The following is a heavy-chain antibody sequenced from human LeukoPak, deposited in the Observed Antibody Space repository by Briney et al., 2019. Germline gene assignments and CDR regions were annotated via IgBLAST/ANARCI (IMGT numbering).Heavy chain of an antibody. CDR3: ATDFYRGRQFDY. Sequence: SVKVSCKASGGTFSSYAISWVRQAPGQGLEWMGRIIPILGIANYAQKFQGRVTMTEDTSTATAYMDLSSLRPDDTAVYYCATDFYRGRQFDYWGQGTLVTVSS. J-gene: IGHJ4*02. CDR2: IIPILGIA. CDR1: GGTFSSYA. D-gene: IGHD2/OR15-2a*01. V-gene: IGHV1-69*04.